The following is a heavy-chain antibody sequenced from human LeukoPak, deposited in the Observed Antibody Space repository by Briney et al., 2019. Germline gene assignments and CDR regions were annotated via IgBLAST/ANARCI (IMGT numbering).Heavy chain of an antibody. J-gene: IGHJ4*02. CDR3: AGISDWYGSVIDY. CDR2: ISTSSSTI. D-gene: IGHD6-19*01. V-gene: IGHV3-48*01. Sequence: GGSLRLSCAASGFTFSGYYMNWVRQALGKGLEWVSYISTSSSTIYYADSVKGRSTISRDNAKNSLYLQMNSLRAEDTAVYYCAGISDWYGSVIDYWGQGTLVTVSS. CDR1: GFTFSGYY.